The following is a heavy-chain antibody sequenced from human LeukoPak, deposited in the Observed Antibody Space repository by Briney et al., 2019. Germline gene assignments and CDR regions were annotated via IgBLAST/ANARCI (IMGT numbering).Heavy chain of an antibody. Sequence: DPGGSLRLSCAACGFTLSSYWMSWVRQAEGKGREWVANIKQEGREKNYVDSVKVRFTISTDNANNSLYLQMNSLRAEDTAVYYCASLGSNVLRYFDWFPFDYWGQGTLVTVSS. CDR2: IKQEGREK. D-gene: IGHD3-9*01. CDR3: ASLGSNVLRYFDWFPFDY. J-gene: IGHJ4*02. V-gene: IGHV3-7*03. CDR1: GFTLSSYW.